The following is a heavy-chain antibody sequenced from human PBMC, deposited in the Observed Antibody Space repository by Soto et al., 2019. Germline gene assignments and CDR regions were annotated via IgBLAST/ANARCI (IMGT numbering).Heavy chain of an antibody. CDR3: AGASARPMDLNWFDP. D-gene: IGHD6-19*01. V-gene: IGHV3-21*01. J-gene: IGHJ5*02. Sequence: PGGSLRLSCAASGFTFSSYSMNWVRQAPGKGLEWVSSISSSSSYIYYADSVKGRFTISRDNAKNSLYLQMNSLRAEDTAVYYCAGASARPMDLNWFDPWGQGTLVTVAS. CDR2: ISSSSSYI. CDR1: GFTFSSYS.